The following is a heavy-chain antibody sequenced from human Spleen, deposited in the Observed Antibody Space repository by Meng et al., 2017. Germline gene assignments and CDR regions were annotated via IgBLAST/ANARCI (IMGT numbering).Heavy chain of an antibody. V-gene: IGHV1-18*01. CDR3: AREPVASLYFDY. CDR2: LGAHDGDT. D-gene: IGHD5-12*01. J-gene: IGHJ4*02. Sequence: QVQLVQSGAEVKKPGASLKVACKTSGYPFTTYSITWVRQAPGKGLEWMAWLGAHDGDTSHAPRFQGRVTVTADRPTATAYMELRYLRSEDTAVYYCAREPVASLYFDYWGPGTLVTVSS. CDR1: GYPFTTYS.